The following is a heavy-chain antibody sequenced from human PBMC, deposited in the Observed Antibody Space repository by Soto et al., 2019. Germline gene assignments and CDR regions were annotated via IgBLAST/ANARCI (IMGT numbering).Heavy chain of an antibody. D-gene: IGHD1-26*01. CDR3: ARDLGATTSNYYYGMDV. CDR2: IYYSGST. Sequence: SETLSLTCTVSGGYISSGGYYWSWISKHPGKGLEWIGYIYYSGSTYYNPSLKSRVTISVDTSKNQFSLKLSSVTAADTAVYYCARDLGATTSNYYYGMDVWGQGTTVTVSS. V-gene: IGHV4-31*03. J-gene: IGHJ6*02. CDR1: GGYISSGGYY.